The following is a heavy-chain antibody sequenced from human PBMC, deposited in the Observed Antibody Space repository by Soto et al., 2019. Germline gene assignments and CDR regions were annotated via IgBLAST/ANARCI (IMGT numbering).Heavy chain of an antibody. Sequence: VQLVESGGGLVQPGGSLRLSCAASGFTFSSYWMHWVRQAPGNGLVWVSRINSDGSSTSYADSVKGRFTISRDNDKNTLYLQMNSLRAEDTAVYYCVRTSLVVAAATREDYWGQGTLVTVSS. V-gene: IGHV3-74*01. D-gene: IGHD2-15*01. CDR2: INSDGSST. CDR3: VRTSLVVAAATREDY. J-gene: IGHJ4*02. CDR1: GFTFSSYW.